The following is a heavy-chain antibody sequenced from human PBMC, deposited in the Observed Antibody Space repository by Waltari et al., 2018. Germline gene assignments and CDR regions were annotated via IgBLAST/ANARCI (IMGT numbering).Heavy chain of an antibody. CDR2: IHNGGDPT. CDR1: GFTFRSYT. J-gene: IGHJ4*02. CDR3: AKDSAYGGDDY. Sequence: EVQLLESGGGLVQPGGSLRLPCAASGFTFRSYTMNWVRQAPGKGLEWVSAIHNGGDPTSYADSVKGRFTISRDNSKSTLFLQMNSLRAEDTAMYFCAKDSAYGGDDYWGQGTLVTVSS. V-gene: IGHV3-23*01. D-gene: IGHD4-17*01.